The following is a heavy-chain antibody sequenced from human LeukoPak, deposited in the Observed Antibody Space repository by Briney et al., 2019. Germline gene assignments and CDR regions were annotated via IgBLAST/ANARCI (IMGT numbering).Heavy chain of an antibody. CDR3: ARGPTISGTGYFDY. D-gene: IGHD1-7*01. V-gene: IGHV4-34*01. CDR1: GESFNRYY. Sequence: SETLSLTCAVYGESFNRYYWSWIRQSPGEGLEWIAEIYHRGDTNYNPSVKGRVIISIDTSKNQSSLKVKSVTATDTAVYYCARGPTISGTGYFDYWGQGTLVTVSS. CDR2: IYHRGDT. J-gene: IGHJ4*03.